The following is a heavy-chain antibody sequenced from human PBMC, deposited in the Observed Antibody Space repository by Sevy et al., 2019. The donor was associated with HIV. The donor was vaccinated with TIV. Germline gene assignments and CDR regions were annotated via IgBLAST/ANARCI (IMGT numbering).Heavy chain of an antibody. CDR1: GYTFTSYG. Sequence: ASVKVSCKASGYTFTSYGISWVRQAPGQGLEWMGWISAYNGNTNYAQKLQGRVTMTTDTSTSKAYMELRSLRSDDTAVYYCARAAYGYFDYGMDVWGQGTTVTVSS. V-gene: IGHV1-18*01. CDR3: ARAAYGYFDYGMDV. CDR2: ISAYNGNT. J-gene: IGHJ6*02. D-gene: IGHD6-25*01.